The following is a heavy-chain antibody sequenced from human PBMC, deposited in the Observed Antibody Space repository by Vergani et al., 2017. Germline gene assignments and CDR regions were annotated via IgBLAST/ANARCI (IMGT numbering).Heavy chain of an antibody. J-gene: IGHJ4*02. Sequence: EVQLMESGGGLVQPGGSLRLSCAASGFTFSNYWMSWVRQAPGKGLEWVANIKEDGSETFYVDSVMGRFTISRDNAKNSLYLQMNSLRAEDTAVYFCAKLGLTASRREAPVFDYWGQETLVTVSS. CDR1: GFTFSNYW. D-gene: IGHD6-13*01. V-gene: IGHV3-7*01. CDR2: IKEDGSET. CDR3: AKLGLTASRREAPVFDY.